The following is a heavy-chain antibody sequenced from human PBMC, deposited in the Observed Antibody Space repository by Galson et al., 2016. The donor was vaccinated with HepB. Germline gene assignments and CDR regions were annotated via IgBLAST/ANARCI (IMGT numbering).Heavy chain of an antibody. J-gene: IGHJ4*02. CDR1: GDSVSSDRAG. D-gene: IGHD6-13*01. CDR2: TYYGSTWVT. V-gene: IGHV6-1*01. Sequence: CAISGDSVSSDRAGWNWIRQSPSRGLEWLGRTYYGSTWVTDYAVSLRSRLTINPDTSKNQFSLQLNSVTPEDSAVYYCARCPPYSSTCDYWGQGTLVTVSS. CDR3: ARCPPYSSTCDY.